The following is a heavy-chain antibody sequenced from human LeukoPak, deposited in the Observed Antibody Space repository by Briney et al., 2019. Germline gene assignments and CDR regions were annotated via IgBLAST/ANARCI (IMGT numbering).Heavy chain of an antibody. Sequence: PSETLSLTCTVSGGSISSHYWSWVRQPPGKGLEWMGYIYYSGSTNYNPSLKSRVTISVDTSKNQFSLKLSSVTAADTAVYYCARDYCSSTSCYERAFDIWGQGTMDTVSS. CDR3: ARDYCSSTSCYERAFDI. CDR1: GGSISSHY. CDR2: IYYSGST. J-gene: IGHJ3*02. V-gene: IGHV4-59*11. D-gene: IGHD2-2*01.